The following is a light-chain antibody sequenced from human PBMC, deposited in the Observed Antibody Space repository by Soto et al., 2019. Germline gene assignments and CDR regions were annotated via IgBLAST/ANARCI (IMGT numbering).Light chain of an antibody. CDR2: DVS. V-gene: IGLV2-14*01. Sequence: QSALTQPASVSGSPGQSITISCTGTSSDVGGYNYVSWYQQHPGKAPKLMIYDVSNRPSGVSNRLSGSKSGNTASLTISGLQADDEADYYCSSYTSSSLGVFGGGTKLTVL. J-gene: IGLJ2*01. CDR1: SSDVGGYNY. CDR3: SSYTSSSLGV.